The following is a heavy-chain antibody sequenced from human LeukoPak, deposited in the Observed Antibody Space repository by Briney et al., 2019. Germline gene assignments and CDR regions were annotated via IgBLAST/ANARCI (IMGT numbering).Heavy chain of an antibody. CDR3: ARGFGVHGDYGNDF. CDR2: IYTSGST. CDR1: GGSISSYY. D-gene: IGHD4-17*01. V-gene: IGHV4-4*07. Sequence: SETLSLTCTVSGGSISSYYWSWIRQPAGKGMEWIGRIYTSGSTNYNPSLKSRVTMSVDTSKNQFSLKLSAVTAADTAGYCCARGFGVHGDYGNDFWGQGTLVTVSS. J-gene: IGHJ4*02.